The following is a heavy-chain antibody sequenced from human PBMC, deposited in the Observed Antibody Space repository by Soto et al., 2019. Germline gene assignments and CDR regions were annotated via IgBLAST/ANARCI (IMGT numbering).Heavy chain of an antibody. V-gene: IGHV4-39*01. D-gene: IGHD4-17*01. CDR3: ARRAADYGDYNWFDP. Sequence: SETLSLTCTVSGGSISSSSYYWGWIRQPPGKGLEWIGSIYYSGSTYYNPSLKSRVTISVDTSKNQFSLKLSSVTAADTAVYYCARRAADYGDYNWFDPWGQGTLVTVSS. CDR1: GGSISSSSYY. J-gene: IGHJ5*02. CDR2: IYYSGST.